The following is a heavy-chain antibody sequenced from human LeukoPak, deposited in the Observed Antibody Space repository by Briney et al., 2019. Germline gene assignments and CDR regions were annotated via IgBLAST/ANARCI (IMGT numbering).Heavy chain of an antibody. Sequence: GGSLRLSCAASGFSFSNYWMHWVRQAPGKGLVWVSRISTDGSSSSYADSVKGRFTIARDNAKNTLSLQMNSLRAEDMAVYYCVRAGEPNILGNWGQGTLVTVSS. V-gene: IGHV3-74*01. CDR1: GFSFSNYW. CDR2: ISTDGSSS. CDR3: VRAGEPNILGN. D-gene: IGHD6-19*01. J-gene: IGHJ4*02.